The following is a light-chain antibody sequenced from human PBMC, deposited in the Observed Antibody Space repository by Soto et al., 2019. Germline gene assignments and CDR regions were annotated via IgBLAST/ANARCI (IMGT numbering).Light chain of an antibody. CDR1: QGIHKY. CDR2: GAS. CDR3: LQHNFYPPT. V-gene: IGKV1-17*03. Sequence: DIQMTQSPSAMSASVGDRVTITCRASQGIHKYLAWFQQKPGKVPKRLIYGASNLQSGVPSRFSGSGSGTELTLTISSLQPEDFATYYCLQHNFYPPTFGQGTRLE. J-gene: IGKJ5*01.